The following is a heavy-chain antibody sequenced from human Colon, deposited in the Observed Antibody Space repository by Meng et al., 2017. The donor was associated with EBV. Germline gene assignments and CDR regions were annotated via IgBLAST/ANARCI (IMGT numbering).Heavy chain of an antibody. Sequence: VQWSWTVAALAKPSATLSLTCADCGYPLTYMTLWDWVRQHPGKGVEWIGEIPHRGSSFYNTFLKSRVSMSIDKSKNQFSLKLTYVSAEDTGVYHCLRGSGGSVWGQGTLVTVSS. CDR1: GYPLTYMTL. J-gene: IGHJ1*01. D-gene: IGHD3-10*01. CDR3: LRGSGGSV. V-gene: IGHV4-4*02. CDR2: IPHRGSS.